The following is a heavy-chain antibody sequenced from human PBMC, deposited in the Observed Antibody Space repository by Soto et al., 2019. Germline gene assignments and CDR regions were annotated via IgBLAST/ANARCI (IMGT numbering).Heavy chain of an antibody. CDR2: ISSRSSYI. D-gene: IGHD3-9*01. J-gene: IGHJ4*02. V-gene: IGHV3-21*01. Sequence: GGSLRLSCAATGFTFSSYSMNWVRQAPGKGLEWVSSISSRSSYIYYADSVKGRVTISRDNAKNSLYLQMNSLRAEDTAVYYCAREEAHYDILTGYTYYFDYWGQGTLVTVSS. CDR3: AREEAHYDILTGYTYYFDY. CDR1: GFTFSSYS.